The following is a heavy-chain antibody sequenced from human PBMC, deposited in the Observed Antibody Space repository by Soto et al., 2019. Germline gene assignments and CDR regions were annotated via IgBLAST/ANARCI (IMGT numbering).Heavy chain of an antibody. Sequence: ASVKVSCKASGYTFTNNDVTWVRQATGQGLEWMGWMNPGSGDTGYAQKFQGRVTMTRDISIATAYMEMSSLRSEDTAIYYCARMASFGSLNWFDPWGQGTLVTVSS. V-gene: IGHV1-8*01. CDR2: MNPGSGDT. CDR1: GYTFTNND. D-gene: IGHD5-18*01. J-gene: IGHJ5*01. CDR3: ARMASFGSLNWFDP.